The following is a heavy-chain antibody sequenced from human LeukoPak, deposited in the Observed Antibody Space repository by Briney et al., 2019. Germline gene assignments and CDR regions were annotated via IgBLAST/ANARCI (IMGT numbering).Heavy chain of an antibody. CDR3: ARWIVVTDY. Sequence: PGRSLRLFCAASGFTFSSYRMLWVRHAPGKGLVGVAVIWYDGSNKYYADSVKGRFTISRDNHKNTLYLQMHRLRAEHTAVYYCARWIVVTDYWGQGTLVTVSS. D-gene: IGHD2-15*01. CDR1: GFTFSSYR. CDR2: IWYDGSNK. V-gene: IGHV3-33*01. J-gene: IGHJ4*02.